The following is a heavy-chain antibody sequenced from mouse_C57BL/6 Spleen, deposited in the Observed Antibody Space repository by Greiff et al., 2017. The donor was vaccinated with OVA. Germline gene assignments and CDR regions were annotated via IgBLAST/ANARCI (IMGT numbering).Heavy chain of an antibody. CDR2: ISSGGSYT. CDR3: ARQGITVEAMDY. D-gene: IGHD2-4*01. CDR1: GFTFSSYG. Sequence: EVKLVESGGDLVKPGGSLKLSCAASGFTFSSYGMSWVRQTPDKRLEWVATISSGGSYTYYPDSVKGRFTISRDNAKNTLYLQMSSLKSEDTAMYYCARQGITVEAMDYWGQGTSVTVSS. J-gene: IGHJ4*01. V-gene: IGHV5-6*01.